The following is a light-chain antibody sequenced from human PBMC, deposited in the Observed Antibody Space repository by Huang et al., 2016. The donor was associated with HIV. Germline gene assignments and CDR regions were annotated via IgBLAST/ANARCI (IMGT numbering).Light chain of an antibody. CDR3: LQHNTYPFT. CDR1: QGIRNY. CDR2: TSS. J-gene: IGKJ3*01. Sequence: DIQMTQSPSAMSASVGDRVTITCRASQGIRNYLAWFQQKPGKVPKLLIYTSSNLQSGVPARFSGSGSGTEFTLTSSSLQPEDFATYYCLQHNTYPFTFGPGTKVDMK. V-gene: IGKV1-17*03.